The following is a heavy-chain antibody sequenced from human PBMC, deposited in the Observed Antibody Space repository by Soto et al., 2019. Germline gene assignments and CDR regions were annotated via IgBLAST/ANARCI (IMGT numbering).Heavy chain of an antibody. D-gene: IGHD3-22*01. J-gene: IGHJ1*01. CDR2: ISAYNGNT. Sequence: QVQLVQSGAEVKKPGASVKVSCKTSGYTFTNYGITWVRQAPGQGLEWMGWISAYNGNTGYTQKLQGRVTITTDTSTTTAYMELRSLRSDDTDVYYCARDLGYYYDSSGFYSYFQYWGQGTLVTVSS. V-gene: IGHV1-18*01. CDR3: ARDLGYYYDSSGFYSYFQY. CDR1: GYTFTNYG.